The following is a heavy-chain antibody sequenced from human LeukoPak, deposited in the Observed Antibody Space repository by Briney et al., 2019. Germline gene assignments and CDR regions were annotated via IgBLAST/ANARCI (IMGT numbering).Heavy chain of an antibody. Sequence: GGSLRFSCAASGFTFSSYAMHWVRQASGKGLEWVAVISYDGSNKYYADSVKGRFTISRDNSKNTLYLQMNSLRAEDTAVYYCARDRALTTVTTFDYWGQGTLVTVSS. CDR1: GFTFSSYA. CDR3: ARDRALTTVTTFDY. V-gene: IGHV3-30*04. J-gene: IGHJ4*02. D-gene: IGHD4-17*01. CDR2: ISYDGSNK.